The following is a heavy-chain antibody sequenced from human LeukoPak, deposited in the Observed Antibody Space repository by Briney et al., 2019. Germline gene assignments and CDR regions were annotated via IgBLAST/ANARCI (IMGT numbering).Heavy chain of an antibody. V-gene: IGHV1-69*13. CDR1: GGTFSSYA. D-gene: IGHD2-21*01. CDR3: SREPYCGGDCYPHFDY. CDR2: IIPIFGTA. J-gene: IGHJ4*02. Sequence: SVKVSCKASGGTFSSYAISWVRQAPGQGLEWMGGIIPIFGTANYAQKFQGRVTITADESTSTAYMELSSLRSEDTAVYSCSREPYCGGDCYPHFDYWGQGTLVTVSS.